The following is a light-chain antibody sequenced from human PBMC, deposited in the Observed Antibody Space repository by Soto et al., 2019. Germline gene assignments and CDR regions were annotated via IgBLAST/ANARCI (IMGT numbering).Light chain of an antibody. CDR1: TANIGKNY. CDR3: AAWDDRMSGRV. V-gene: IGLV1-47*02. CDR2: SDN. Sequence: QSVLTQSPSTSGTPGQRVTISCSGNTANIGKNYVYWYQQFPGTAPKLLIYSDNQRPSWVPDRFSLSKSDTSASLASSGLRSEDVAVYYCAAWDDRMSGRVFGGGTKLTVL. J-gene: IGLJ3*02.